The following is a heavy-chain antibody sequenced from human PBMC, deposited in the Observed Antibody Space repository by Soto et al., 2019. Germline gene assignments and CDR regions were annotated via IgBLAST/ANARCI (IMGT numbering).Heavy chain of an antibody. J-gene: IGHJ6*02. CDR2: IIPIFGTA. V-gene: IGHV1-18*01. D-gene: IGHD3-3*01. Sequence: ASVKVSCKASGYTFTSYDISWVRQAPGQGLEWMGGIIPIFGTANYAQKLQGRVTMTTDTSTSTAYMELRSLRSEDTAVYYCARLVGYYAPLDVWGQGTTVTVSS. CDR1: GYTFTSYD. CDR3: ARLVGYYAPLDV.